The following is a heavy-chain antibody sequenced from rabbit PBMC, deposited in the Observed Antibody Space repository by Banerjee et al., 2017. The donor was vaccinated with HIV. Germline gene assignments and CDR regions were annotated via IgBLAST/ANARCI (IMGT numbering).Heavy chain of an antibody. Sequence: QEQLEESGGDLVKPGGSLTLTCKASGIDFSSYGISWVRQAPGKGLEWIGCINTGSGGAYYTSWAKGRFTITKTSSTTVTLQLNSLTAADTATYFCARDHIGDTYSAGMGLWGPGTLVTVS. V-gene: IGHV1S45*01. CDR3: ARDHIGDTYSAGMGL. J-gene: IGHJ4*01. D-gene: IGHD7-1*01. CDR1: GIDFSSYG. CDR2: INTGSGGA.